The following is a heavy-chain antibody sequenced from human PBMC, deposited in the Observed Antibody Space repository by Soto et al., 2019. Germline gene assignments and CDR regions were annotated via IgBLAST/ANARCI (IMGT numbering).Heavy chain of an antibody. D-gene: IGHD3-10*01. J-gene: IGHJ3*02. CDR2: ISSSSSYI. CDR3: ARGPPYYYGSGSHDAFDI. CDR1: GFTFSSYS. V-gene: IGHV3-21*01. Sequence: GGSLRLSCAASGFTFSSYSMNWVRQAPGKGLEWASSISSSSSYIYYADSVKGRFTISRDNAKNSLYLQMNSLRAEDTAVYYCARGPPYYYGSGSHDAFDIWGQGTMVTVSS.